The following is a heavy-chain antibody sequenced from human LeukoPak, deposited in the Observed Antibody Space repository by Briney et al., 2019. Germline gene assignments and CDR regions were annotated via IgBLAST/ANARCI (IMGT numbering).Heavy chain of an antibody. CDR2: IYSGGSA. Sequence: GGSLRLSCAASGFTVSSNYMSWVRQAPGKGLEWVSVIYSGGSAYYADSVKGRFTISRDNSKNTLYLQMNSLRAEDTAVYYCARDVYYGSGKFDYWGQGTLVTVSS. J-gene: IGHJ4*02. D-gene: IGHD3-10*01. CDR3: ARDVYYGSGKFDY. V-gene: IGHV3-66*01. CDR1: GFTVSSNY.